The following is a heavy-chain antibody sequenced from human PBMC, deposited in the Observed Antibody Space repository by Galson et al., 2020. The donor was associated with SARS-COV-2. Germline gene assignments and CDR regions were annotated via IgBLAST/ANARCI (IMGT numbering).Heavy chain of an antibody. CDR3: ARPEGGTPGGAFDY. V-gene: IGHV4-39*01. CDR2: IYYSGST. D-gene: IGHD2-15*01. J-gene: IGHJ4*02. CDR1: GGSISSSSYY. Sequence: SETLSLTCTVSGGSISSSSYYWGWIRQPPGKGLEWIGSIYYSGSTYYNPSLKSRVTISVDTSKNQFSLKLSSVTAADTAVYYCARPEGGTPGGAFDYWGQGTLVTVSS.